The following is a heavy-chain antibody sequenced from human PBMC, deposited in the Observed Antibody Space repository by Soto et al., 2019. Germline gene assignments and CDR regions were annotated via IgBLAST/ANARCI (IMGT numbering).Heavy chain of an antibody. D-gene: IGHD1-26*01. V-gene: IGHV4-39*01. Sequence: QLHLRESSPGLVKPSETLSLTCTVSGGSITSSSYYWGWIRQPPGKGLEWIGSIYYSGSTYYNPSLKSRVTISVDTSKNQISLKLSSVTAADTAVYYCATQEVGGSYVYTFDPWGQGTLVTVSS. J-gene: IGHJ5*02. CDR2: IYYSGST. CDR1: GGSITSSSYY. CDR3: ATQEVGGSYVYTFDP.